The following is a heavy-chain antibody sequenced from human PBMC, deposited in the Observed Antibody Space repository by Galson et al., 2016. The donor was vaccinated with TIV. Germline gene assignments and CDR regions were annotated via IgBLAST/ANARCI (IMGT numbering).Heavy chain of an antibody. Sequence: SLRLSCATSGFTLPNYGMTWVRQAPGKGLQWVAVIWYDGTNTHYADSVKGRFTISKDNSENQLSLQMNTLTAEATAVYYCARTRSNTLYSGGYGDDDGFDFWGQGTMVTVSS. V-gene: IGHV3-33*01. J-gene: IGHJ3*01. CDR2: IWYDGTNT. D-gene: IGHD1-26*01. CDR1: GFTLPNYG. CDR3: ARTRSNTLYSGGYGDDDGFDF.